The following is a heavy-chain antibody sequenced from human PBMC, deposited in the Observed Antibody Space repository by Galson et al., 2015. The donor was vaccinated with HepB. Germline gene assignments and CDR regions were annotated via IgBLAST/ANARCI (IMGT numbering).Heavy chain of an antibody. J-gene: IGHJ6*03. D-gene: IGHD3-22*01. CDR3: ATGSEDSSGYGYYYYYMDV. CDR1: GYTLTELS. V-gene: IGHV1-24*01. Sequence: SVKVSCKVSGYTLTELSMHWVRQAPGKGLEWMGGFDPEDGETIYAQKFQGRVTMTEDTSTDTAYMELSSLRSEDTAVYYCATGSEDSSGYGYYYYYMDVWGKGTTVTVSS. CDR2: FDPEDGET.